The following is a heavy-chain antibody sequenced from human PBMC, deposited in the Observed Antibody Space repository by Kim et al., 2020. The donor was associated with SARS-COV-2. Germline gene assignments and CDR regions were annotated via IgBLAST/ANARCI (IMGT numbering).Heavy chain of an antibody. V-gene: IGHV1-2*02. CDR3: ARDLSGYYFDY. CDR2: T. D-gene: IGHD3-22*01. J-gene: IGHJ4*02. Sequence: TNVAKKFQGRVTMTRDTSISTAYMELSRLRSDDTAVYYCARDLSGYYFDYWGQGTLVTVSS.